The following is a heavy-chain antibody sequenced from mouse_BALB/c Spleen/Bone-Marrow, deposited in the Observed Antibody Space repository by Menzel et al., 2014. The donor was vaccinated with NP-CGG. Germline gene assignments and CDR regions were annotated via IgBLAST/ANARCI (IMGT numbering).Heavy chain of an antibody. CDR3: ATYDY. Sequence: VQRVESGPEPVKPGASVRISCKASGYTFTSYYIHWVKQRPGQGLEWIGWIYPGNVNTKYNEKFKGKATLTADKSSSTAYMQLSSLTSEDSAVYFCATYDYWGQGTTLTVSS. CDR2: IYPGNVNT. V-gene: IGHV1S56*01. CDR1: GYTFTSYY. J-gene: IGHJ2*01.